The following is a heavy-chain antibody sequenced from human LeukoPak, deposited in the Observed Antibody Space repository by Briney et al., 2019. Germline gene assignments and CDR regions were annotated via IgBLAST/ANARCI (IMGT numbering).Heavy chain of an antibody. D-gene: IGHD6-19*01. CDR2: INSDGSST. V-gene: IGHV3-74*01. CDR1: GFTFSSYW. Sequence: GGSLRLSCAASGFTFSSYWMHWVRQAPGKGLAWVSRINSDGSSTSYADSVKGRFTISRDNAKNTLYLQMNSLRAEDTAVYYCARTYSSGWYFGGQGTLVTVSS. J-gene: IGHJ4*02. CDR3: ARTYSSGWYF.